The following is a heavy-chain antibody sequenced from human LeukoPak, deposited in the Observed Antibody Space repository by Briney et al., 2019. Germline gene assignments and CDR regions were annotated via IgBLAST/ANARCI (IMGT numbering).Heavy chain of an antibody. CDR2: ISYDGSNK. CDR1: GFTFSSYA. D-gene: IGHD2-2*01. Sequence: GGSLRLSCAASGFTFSSYAMHWVRQAPGKGLEWVAVISYDGSNKYYADSVKGRFTVSRDNSKNTLYLQMNSLRAEDTAVYYCARELTKIVVVPAAMARWGQGTLVTVSS. CDR3: ARELTKIVVVPAAMAR. V-gene: IGHV3-30*04. J-gene: IGHJ4*02.